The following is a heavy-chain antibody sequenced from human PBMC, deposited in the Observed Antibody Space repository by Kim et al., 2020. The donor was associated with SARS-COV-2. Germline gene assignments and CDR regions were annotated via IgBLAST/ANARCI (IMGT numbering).Heavy chain of an antibody. V-gene: IGHV1-2*06. J-gene: IGHJ4*02. CDR3: ARIGSRIITIFGVGQPDY. CDR1: GYTFTGYY. D-gene: IGHD3-3*01. Sequence: ASVKVSCKASGYTFTGYYMHWVRQAPGQGLEWMGRINPNSGGTNYAQKFQGRVTMTRDTSISTAYMELSRLRSDGTAVYYCARIGSRIITIFGVGQPDYWGQGTLFTVSS. CDR2: INPNSGGT.